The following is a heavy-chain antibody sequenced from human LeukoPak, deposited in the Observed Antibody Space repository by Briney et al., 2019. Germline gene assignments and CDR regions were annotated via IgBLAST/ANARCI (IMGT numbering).Heavy chain of an antibody. D-gene: IGHD4-17*01. J-gene: IGHJ6*02. Sequence: GGSLRLSCAASGFTFSRYWMNWVRQAPGKGLEWVSAISGSGGSTYYADSVKGRFTISRDNSKNTLYLQMNSLRAEDTAVYYCAKCLAVKDYYYGMDVWGQGTTVTVSS. CDR1: GFTFSRYW. V-gene: IGHV3-23*01. CDR3: AKCLAVKDYYYGMDV. CDR2: ISGSGGST.